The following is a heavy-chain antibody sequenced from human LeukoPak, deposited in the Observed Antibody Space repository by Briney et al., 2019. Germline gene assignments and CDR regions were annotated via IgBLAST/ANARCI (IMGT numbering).Heavy chain of an antibody. CDR1: EFSVGSNY. Sequence: GGSLRLSCAASEFSVGSNYMTWVRQAPGKGLEWVSLIYSGGSTYYADSVKGRFTISRDNSKNTLYLQMNSLRAEDTAVYYCARDKEGWAVRGGPLDYWGQGTLVTVSS. D-gene: IGHD3-10*01. CDR3: ARDKEGWAVRGGPLDY. V-gene: IGHV3-66*01. CDR2: IYSGGST. J-gene: IGHJ4*02.